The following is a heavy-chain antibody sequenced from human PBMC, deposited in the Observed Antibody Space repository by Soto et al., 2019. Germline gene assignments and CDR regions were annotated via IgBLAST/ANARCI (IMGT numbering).Heavy chain of an antibody. D-gene: IGHD4-17*01. Sequence: QVRLVESGGGVVQPGRSLRLSCAASGFNFGVFGMHWVRQAPGKGLEWLSVISYDGNNKYYADSVKGRFTISRDNSKNTLWLQMDSLRTEDTAVYYCAKDLLLTTITTVGDWGQGTLVTVSS. V-gene: IGHV3-30*18. CDR3: AKDLLLTTITTVGD. CDR1: GFNFGVFG. CDR2: ISYDGNNK. J-gene: IGHJ4*02.